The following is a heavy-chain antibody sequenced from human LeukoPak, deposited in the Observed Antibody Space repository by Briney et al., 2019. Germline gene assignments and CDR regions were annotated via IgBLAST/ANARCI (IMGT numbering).Heavy chain of an antibody. V-gene: IGHV1-8*01. D-gene: IGHD6-13*01. CDR2: MNPNSGNT. CDR1: GYTFTSYG. J-gene: IGHJ4*02. CDR3: ARGQRSSSWYSFDY. Sequence: ASVKVSCKASGYTFTSYGINWVRQATGQGLEWMGWMNPNSGNTGYAQKFQGRVTMTRNTSISTAYMELSSLRSEDTAVYYCARGQRSSSWYSFDYWGQGTLVTASS.